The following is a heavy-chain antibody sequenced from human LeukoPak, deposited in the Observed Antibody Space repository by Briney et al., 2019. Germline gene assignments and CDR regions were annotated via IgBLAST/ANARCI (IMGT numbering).Heavy chain of an antibody. CDR3: ARQGIVYQFDN. Sequence: SETLSLTCTVSGGSISSSSYYWGWIRPAPGKGLEWIGSIYYSGSTYYNPSLKSRVTISVDTSKNQFSLKVRSVTAADTAVYYCARQGIVYQFDNWGQGTLVTVSS. J-gene: IGHJ4*02. CDR1: GGSISSSSYY. D-gene: IGHD2-8*01. CDR2: IYYSGST. V-gene: IGHV4-39*01.